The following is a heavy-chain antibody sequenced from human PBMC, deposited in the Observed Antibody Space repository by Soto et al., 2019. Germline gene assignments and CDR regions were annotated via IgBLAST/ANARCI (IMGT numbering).Heavy chain of an antibody. CDR1: GFTFSDHY. D-gene: IGHD2-15*01. J-gene: IGHJ6*02. V-gene: IGHV3-72*01. Sequence: GGSLRLSCVASGFTFSDHYMDWVRQAPGKRLEWVGRIRNKANFYTTEYAASVTGRFSISRDDSKNSLYLQMNSLKTEDTAVYFCTRVKWFATTPKPVMDVWGQGTKVTVSS. CDR3: TRVKWFATTPKPVMDV. CDR2: IRNKANFYTT.